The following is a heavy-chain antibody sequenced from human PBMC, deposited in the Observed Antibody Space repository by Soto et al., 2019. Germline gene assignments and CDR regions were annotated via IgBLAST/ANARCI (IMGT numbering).Heavy chain of an antibody. J-gene: IGHJ5*01. CDR3: ARGLPGRSSSWYHS. CDR2: INPRGST. CDR1: GGSFGGYY. Sequence: SETLSLTCADYGGSFGGYYWSWIRQPPGKGLEWIGEINPRGSTNYNPSLKSRVTISVDTSKNQSSLKLTSVTATDTAVYYCARGLPGRSSSWYHSWGQGTPVTVSS. V-gene: IGHV4-34*01. D-gene: IGHD6-13*01.